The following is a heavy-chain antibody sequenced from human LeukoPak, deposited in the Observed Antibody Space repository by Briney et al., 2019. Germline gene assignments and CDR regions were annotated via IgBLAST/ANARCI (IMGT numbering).Heavy chain of an antibody. Sequence: GGSLSLSCVASGFTFSDSYMTWIRQAPGRGLEWVSYMSSSGSGIYYTESVKGRFTISRDNTKNSLFLQMNSLRAEDTAVYYCARGRRTMDVWGQGTTVTVSS. J-gene: IGHJ6*02. CDR3: ARGRRTMDV. CDR2: MSSSGSGI. CDR1: GFTFSDSY. V-gene: IGHV3-11*01.